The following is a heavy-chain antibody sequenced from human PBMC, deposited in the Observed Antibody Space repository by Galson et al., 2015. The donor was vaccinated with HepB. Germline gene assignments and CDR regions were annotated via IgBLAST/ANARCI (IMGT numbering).Heavy chain of an antibody. CDR1: GGTFSSYA. V-gene: IGHV1-69*13. CDR3: ARDKGLGRNFDY. J-gene: IGHJ4*02. CDR2: IIPIFGTA. D-gene: IGHD7-27*01. Sequence: SVKVSCKASGGTFSSYATSWVRQAPGQGLEWMGGIIPIFGTANYAQKFQGRVTITADESTSTAYMELSSLRSEDTAVYYCARDKGLGRNFDYWGQGTLVAVSS.